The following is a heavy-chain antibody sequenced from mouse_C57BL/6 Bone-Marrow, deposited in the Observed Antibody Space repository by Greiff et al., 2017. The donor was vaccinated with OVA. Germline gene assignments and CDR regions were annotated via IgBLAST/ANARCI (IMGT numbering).Heavy chain of an antibody. Sequence: EVKLVESGGGLVQPGGSLSLSCAASGFTFTDYYMSWVRQPPGKALEWLGFIRNKANGYTTEYSASVKGRFTISRDNSQSILYLQMNALRAEDSATYYCARSLGGYMRGNDAMDYWGQGTSVTVSS. CDR3: ARSLGGYMRGNDAMDY. J-gene: IGHJ4*01. CDR2: IRNKANGYTT. V-gene: IGHV7-3*01. D-gene: IGHD1-1*02. CDR1: GFTFTDYY.